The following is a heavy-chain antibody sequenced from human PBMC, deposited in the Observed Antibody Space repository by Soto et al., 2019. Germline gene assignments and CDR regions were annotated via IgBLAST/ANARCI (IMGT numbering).Heavy chain of an antibody. Sequence: ASVKVSCKASGYTFTRYYMHWVRQATGQGLEWMGIINPSGGSTSYAQKFQGRVTMTRDTSTSTVYMELSSLRSEDTAVYYCARVTISYYFDYWGQGTLVTVPS. V-gene: IGHV1-46*01. CDR1: GYTFTRYY. J-gene: IGHJ4*02. CDR2: INPSGGST. CDR3: ARVTISYYFDY.